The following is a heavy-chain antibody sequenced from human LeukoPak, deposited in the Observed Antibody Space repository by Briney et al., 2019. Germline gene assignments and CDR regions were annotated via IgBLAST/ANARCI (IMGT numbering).Heavy chain of an antibody. CDR1: GYTFTGYY. Sequence: GASVTVSCKASGYTFTGYYMHWVRQAPGQGLEWMGWINPNSGGTNYAQKFQGRVTMTRDTSISTAYMELSRLRSDDTAVYYCARVNNYDFLTPSEYFQHWGQGTLVTVSS. J-gene: IGHJ1*01. D-gene: IGHD3-3*01. CDR2: INPNSGGT. CDR3: ARVNNYDFLTPSEYFQH. V-gene: IGHV1-2*02.